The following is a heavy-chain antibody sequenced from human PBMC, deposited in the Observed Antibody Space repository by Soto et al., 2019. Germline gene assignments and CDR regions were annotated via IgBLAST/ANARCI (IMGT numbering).Heavy chain of an antibody. CDR2: ISAYNGNT. Sequence: QVQLVQSGAEVKKPGASVKVSCKASGYTFTRYGISWVRQAPGQGLEWMGWISAYNGNTNYAQKLQGRVTMTTDTSTSTAYMELRSLRSDDTAVYYCARESSYSSSSGVGYYYYGMDVWGQGTTVTVSS. J-gene: IGHJ6*02. V-gene: IGHV1-18*04. CDR1: GYTFTRYG. CDR3: ARESSYSSSSGVGYYYYGMDV. D-gene: IGHD6-6*01.